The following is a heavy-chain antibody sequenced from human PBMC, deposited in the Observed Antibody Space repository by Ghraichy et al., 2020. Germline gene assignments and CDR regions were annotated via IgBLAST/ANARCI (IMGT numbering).Heavy chain of an antibody. J-gene: IGHJ6*02. Sequence: SVKVSCKASGGTFSSYAISWVRQAPGQGLEWRGGIIPIFGTANYAQKFQSRVTITSDESTSTAYMELSSLRSEDTAVYYCASPGGAARQGYYYGMDVWGQGTTVTVSS. CDR1: GGTFSSYA. CDR2: IIPIFGTA. V-gene: IGHV1-69*13. D-gene: IGHD6-6*01. CDR3: ASPGGAARQGYYYGMDV.